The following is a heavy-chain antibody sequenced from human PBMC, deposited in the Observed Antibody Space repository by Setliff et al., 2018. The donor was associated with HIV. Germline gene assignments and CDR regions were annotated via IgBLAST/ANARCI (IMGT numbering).Heavy chain of an antibody. CDR1: GYSMRSGYY. CDR3: ARHAAGPDGPFDY. CDR2: VYHTGST. V-gene: IGHV4-38-2*01. Sequence: SETLSLTCGVSGYSMRSGYYWGWIRQPPGKGLEWIGNVYHTGSTYYNPSLKSRVTISVDTSKSQFSLKLSSVIAADTAVYYCARHAAGPDGPFDYWGQGTLVTVSS. J-gene: IGHJ4*02. D-gene: IGHD2-2*01.